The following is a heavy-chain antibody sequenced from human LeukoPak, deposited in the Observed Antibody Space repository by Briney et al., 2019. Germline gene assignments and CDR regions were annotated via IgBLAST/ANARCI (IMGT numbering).Heavy chain of an antibody. J-gene: IGHJ4*02. CDR2: INHLGST. D-gene: IGHD3-9*01. CDR1: GGSSSGYY. CDR3: ARGGYNIDWMKDATDY. V-gene: IGHV4-34*01. Sequence: KPSETLSLTCGVYGGSSSGYYYNWIRQSPGKGLEWIAEINHLGSTNYNPSLKSRVAISIDTSKNQFSLKLYSVTAADTAVYYCARGGYNIDWMKDATDYWGQGTLVTVSS.